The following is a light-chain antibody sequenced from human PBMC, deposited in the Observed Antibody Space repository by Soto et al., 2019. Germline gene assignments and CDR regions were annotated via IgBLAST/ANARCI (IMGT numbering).Light chain of an antibody. J-gene: IGLJ1*01. CDR2: AVS. V-gene: IGLV2-14*01. CDR1: SSDVGLYDY. CDR3: SSYTSDSSYV. Sequence: QSVLTPPASVSGSPGQSITISCTGTSSDVGLYDYVSWYQQHPGKAPQLMIYAVSNRPSGVSNRFSASKSGNTASLFISGLQAEDEADYYCSSYTSDSSYVFGSGTKLTVL.